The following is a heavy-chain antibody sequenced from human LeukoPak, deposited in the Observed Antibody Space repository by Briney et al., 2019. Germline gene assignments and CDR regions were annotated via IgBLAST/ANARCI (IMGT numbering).Heavy chain of an antibody. CDR3: AREGYSYGYSDY. CDR2: INSYGAYT. J-gene: IGHJ4*02. CDR1: GFTFSSYD. Sequence: GGSRRLSCAASGFTFSSYDMSWVRQAPGKGLEWVSTINSYGAYTYYADSVRGRFTISRDNSKNTLYLQMNSLRAEDTAVYYCAREGYSYGYSDYWGQGTLVTVSS. V-gene: IGHV3-23*01. D-gene: IGHD5-18*01.